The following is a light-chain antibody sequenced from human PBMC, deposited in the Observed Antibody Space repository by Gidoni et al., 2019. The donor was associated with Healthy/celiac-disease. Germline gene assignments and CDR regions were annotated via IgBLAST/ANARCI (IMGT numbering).Light chain of an antibody. V-gene: IGKV3-20*01. Sequence: EIVLTQSPGTLSLSPGERATLSCRASQSVSSSYLAWYQQKPGQAPRLLIYGASSRATGIPGKFRGSWSWTDFTFTIRRLGPEGFSVVFCQAVGSSPRWTFGQGTKVEIK. CDR3: QAVGSSPRWT. CDR1: QSVSSSY. CDR2: GAS. J-gene: IGKJ1*01.